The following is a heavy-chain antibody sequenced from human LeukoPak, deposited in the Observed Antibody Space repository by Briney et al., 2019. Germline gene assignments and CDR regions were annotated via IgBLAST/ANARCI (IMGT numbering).Heavy chain of an antibody. V-gene: IGHV1-69*06. CDR3: ARDSLYCSGGSCYDY. CDR1: GGTFSSYA. J-gene: IGHJ4*02. Sequence: SVKVSCKASGGTFSSYAISWVRQAPGQELEWMGGIIPIFGTANYAQKFQGRVTITADKSTSTAYMELSSLRSEDTAVYYCARDSLYCSGGSCYDYWGQGTLVTVSS. D-gene: IGHD2-15*01. CDR2: IIPIFGTA.